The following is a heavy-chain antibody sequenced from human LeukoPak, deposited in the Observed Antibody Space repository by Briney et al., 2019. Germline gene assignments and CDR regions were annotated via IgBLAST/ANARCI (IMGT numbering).Heavy chain of an antibody. CDR1: GGSITSGGYY. J-gene: IGHJ3*02. V-gene: IGHV4-31*03. Sequence: SETLSLTCTISGGSITSGGYYWSWIRQHPGKGLEWIGYIYYSGGTYYNPSLKSRAAISVDTSKNQFSLKLSSVTAADTAVYYCARDVGRGYDILTGYDGRAFDIWGQGTMVTFSS. CDR2: IYYSGGT. CDR3: ARDVGRGYDILTGYDGRAFDI. D-gene: IGHD3-9*01.